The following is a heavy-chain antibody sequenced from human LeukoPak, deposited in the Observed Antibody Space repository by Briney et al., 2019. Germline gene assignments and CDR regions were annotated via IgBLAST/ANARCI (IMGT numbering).Heavy chain of an antibody. CDR1: GGSISSSSYY. CDR3: ARHLTSGWKRSALVDY. V-gene: IGHV4-39*01. D-gene: IGHD6-19*01. CDR2: IYYSGST. Sequence: KPSETLSLTCTVSGGSISSSSYYWGWIRQPPGKGLEWIGSIYYSGSTYYNPSLKSRVTISVDTSKNQFALKLSSVTAADTAVYYCARHLTSGWKRSALVDYWGQGTLVTVSS. J-gene: IGHJ4*02.